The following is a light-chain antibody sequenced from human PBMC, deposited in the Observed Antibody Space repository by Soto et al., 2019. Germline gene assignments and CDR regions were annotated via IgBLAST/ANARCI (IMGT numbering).Light chain of an antibody. J-gene: IGLJ1*01. Sequence: QSALTQPASVSGSPGLSIAISCTGTSRDVGGYNSVSRYQQQPGKVPKLMIYDVSNRPSGVSNRFSGSKSGNTASLTISGLQAEDEGDYYCSSYTTGGSYVFGTGTKLTVL. CDR2: DVS. CDR3: SSYTTGGSYV. CDR1: SRDVGGYNS. V-gene: IGLV2-14*01.